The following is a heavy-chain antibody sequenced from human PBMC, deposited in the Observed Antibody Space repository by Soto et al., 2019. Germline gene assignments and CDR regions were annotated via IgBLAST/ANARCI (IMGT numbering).Heavy chain of an antibody. CDR3: ARAKKDYYDSSGYLGRPRVLFDY. CDR1: GGSFSGYY. J-gene: IGHJ4*02. CDR2: INHSGST. Sequence: SETLSLTCAVYGGSFSGYYWSWIRQPPGKGLEWIGEINHSGSTNYNPSLKSRVTISVDTSKNQFSLKLSSVTAADTAVYYCARAKKDYYDSSGYLGRPRVLFDYWGQGTLVTVSS. V-gene: IGHV4-34*01. D-gene: IGHD3-22*01.